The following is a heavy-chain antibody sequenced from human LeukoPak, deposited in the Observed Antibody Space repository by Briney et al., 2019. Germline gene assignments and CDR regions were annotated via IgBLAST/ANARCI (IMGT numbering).Heavy chain of an antibody. Sequence: PSETLSLTCAVYGGSFSGYYWSWIRQPPGKGLEWIGEINHSGSTNYNPPLKSRVTISVDTSKNQFSLKLSSVTAADTAVYYCARGRPPPYYYDSSGSSFRYWGQGTLVTVSS. CDR2: INHSGST. D-gene: IGHD3-22*01. CDR3: ARGRPPPYYYDSSGSSFRY. J-gene: IGHJ4*02. CDR1: GGSFSGYY. V-gene: IGHV4-34*01.